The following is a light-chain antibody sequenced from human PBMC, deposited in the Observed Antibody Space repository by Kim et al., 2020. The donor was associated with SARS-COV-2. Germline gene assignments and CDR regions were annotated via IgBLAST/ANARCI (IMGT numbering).Light chain of an antibody. Sequence: PGKTARITCGGNNIGSKSVHWYQQKPGQAPVLVIYYDSDRPSGIPERFSGSNSGNTATLTISRVAAGDEADYYCQVWDSSSDHPVFGGGTQLTVL. J-gene: IGLJ3*02. CDR2: YDS. CDR1: NIGSKS. V-gene: IGLV3-21*04. CDR3: QVWDSSSDHPV.